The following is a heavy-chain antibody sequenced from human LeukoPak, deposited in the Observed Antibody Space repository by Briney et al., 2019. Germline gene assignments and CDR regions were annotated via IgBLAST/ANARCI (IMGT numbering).Heavy chain of an antibody. J-gene: IGHJ4*02. Sequence: ASVKVSCKASGYTFTTYYMHWVRQAPGQGLEWMAMINPSGGSTNYAQKFQGRVTMTRDTSTSSAYMELSSLRSGDTALYYCARGGSEQLSPPFDSWGQGTLVTVSS. D-gene: IGHD3-10*01. CDR1: GYTFTTYY. V-gene: IGHV1-46*01. CDR2: INPSGGST. CDR3: ARGGSEQLSPPFDS.